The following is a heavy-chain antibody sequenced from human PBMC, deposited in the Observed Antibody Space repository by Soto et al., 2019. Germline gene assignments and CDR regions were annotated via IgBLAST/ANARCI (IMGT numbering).Heavy chain of an antibody. CDR3: ARLVFGGSGTPFDWFDP. V-gene: IGHV4-39*01. Sequence: QLQLQESGPGLVKPSETLSLTCTVPGGSISSSSYYWGWIRQPPGKGLEWIGSIYYSGSTYYNPSIKSRFTISVDTSKHQFSLKLSSVTAADTAVYYCARLVFGGSGTPFDWFDPWGQGTLVTVSS. D-gene: IGHD3-10*01. CDR2: IYYSGST. CDR1: GGSISSSSYY. J-gene: IGHJ5*02.